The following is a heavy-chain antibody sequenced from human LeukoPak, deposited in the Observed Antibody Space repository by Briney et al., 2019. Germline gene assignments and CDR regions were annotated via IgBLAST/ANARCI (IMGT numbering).Heavy chain of an antibody. D-gene: IGHD2-2*01. CDR2: ISSSGGTT. CDR3: ARNMPPGP. J-gene: IGHJ5*02. CDR1: GFTFSSYA. Sequence: GGSLRLSCAASGFTFSSYAMSWVRQAPGKGLEWVSTISSSGGTTYYADSVKGRFTISSDNSKNTLYLQMNSLRAEDTAVYYCARNMPPGPWGQGTLVTVSS. V-gene: IGHV3-23*01.